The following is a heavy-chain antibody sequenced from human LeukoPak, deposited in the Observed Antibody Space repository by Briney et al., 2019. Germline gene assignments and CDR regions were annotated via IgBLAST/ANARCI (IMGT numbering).Heavy chain of an antibody. D-gene: IGHD6-19*01. V-gene: IGHV3-23*01. CDR2: ISGSGGST. CDR3: AKEGDAYSSGWYGWYFDY. J-gene: IGHJ4*02. CDR1: GFTFSSYA. Sequence: GGSLRLSCAASGFTFSSYAMSWVRQAPRKGLEWVSAISGSGGSTYYADSVKGRFTISRDNSKNTLYLQMNSLRAEDTAVYYCAKEGDAYSSGWYGWYFDYWGQGTLVTVSS.